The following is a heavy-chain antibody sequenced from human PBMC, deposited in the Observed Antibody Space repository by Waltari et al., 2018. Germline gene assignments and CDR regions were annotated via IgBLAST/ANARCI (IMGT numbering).Heavy chain of an antibody. Sequence: QVQLQESGPGLVKPSETLSLTCAVSGYSISRGHYWGWWIGSIYHRGSTYYNPSLKRRVTRAVDTSKHQCSLRVGSVTAADTAVEDCAGRVGWVDYWGQGTLVTVSS. CDR2: IYHRGST. CDR3: AGRVGWVDY. CDR1: GYSISRGHY. D-gene: IGHD1-26*01. V-gene: IGHV4-38-2*01. J-gene: IGHJ4*02.